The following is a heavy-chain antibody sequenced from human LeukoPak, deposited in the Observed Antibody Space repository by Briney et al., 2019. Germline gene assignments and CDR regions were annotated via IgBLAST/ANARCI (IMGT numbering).Heavy chain of an antibody. CDR2: IWYDGSNK. Sequence: GRSLRLSCAASGFTFSSYGMHWVRQAPGKGLEWVAVIWYDGSNKYYADSVKGRFTISRDNSKNTLYLQMNSLRAEDTAVYYRARDGYSSSSLYYYYMDVWGKGTTVTVSS. CDR1: GFTFSSYG. CDR3: ARDGYSSSSLYYYYMDV. V-gene: IGHV3-33*01. J-gene: IGHJ6*03. D-gene: IGHD6-6*01.